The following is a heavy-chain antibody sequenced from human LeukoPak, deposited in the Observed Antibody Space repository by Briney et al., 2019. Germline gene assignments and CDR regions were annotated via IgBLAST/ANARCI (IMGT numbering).Heavy chain of an antibody. CDR2: MNPNSGNT. Sequence: ASVKVSCKASGYTFTSYDINWTRQATGQGLEWMVWMNPNSGNTGYAQKFQGRVTMTRNTSISTAYMELSSVRSEDTAVYYCARRVRGVIRFDPWGQGTLVTVSS. D-gene: IGHD3-10*01. CDR3: ARRVRGVIRFDP. V-gene: IGHV1-8*01. CDR1: GYTFTSYD. J-gene: IGHJ5*02.